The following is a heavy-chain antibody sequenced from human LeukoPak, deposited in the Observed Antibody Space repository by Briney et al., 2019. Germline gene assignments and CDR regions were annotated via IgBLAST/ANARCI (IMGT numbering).Heavy chain of an antibody. J-gene: IGHJ4*02. CDR2: IYYSGST. Sequence: SETLSLTCTVSGGSISSGGYYWSWIRQHPGKGLEWIGYIYYSGSTYYNPSLKSRVTISVDTSKNQLSLKLSSVTAADTAVYYCARMTVTTASFDYWGQGTLVTVSS. CDR3: ARMTVTTASFDY. D-gene: IGHD4-11*01. CDR1: GGSISSGGYY. V-gene: IGHV4-31*03.